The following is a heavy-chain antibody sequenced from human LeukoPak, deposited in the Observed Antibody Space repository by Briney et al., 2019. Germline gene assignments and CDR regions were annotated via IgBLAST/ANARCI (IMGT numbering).Heavy chain of an antibody. CDR2: IGSDNKP. J-gene: IGHJ6*02. CDR3: SGDLHYYVAMDV. D-gene: IGHD3-10*02. Sequence: GGSLRLSCEASGFTFSAYAMTWVRQAPGKGLEWVSAIGSDNKPHYSESVKGRFAISRDNSKNTLFLQLHNLRVEDTALSYCSGDLHYYVAMDVWGQGTTVTVSS. CDR1: GFTFSAYA. V-gene: IGHV3-23*05.